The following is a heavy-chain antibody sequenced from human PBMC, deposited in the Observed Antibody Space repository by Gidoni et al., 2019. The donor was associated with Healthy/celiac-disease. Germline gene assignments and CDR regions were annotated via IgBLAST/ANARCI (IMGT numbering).Heavy chain of an antibody. CDR1: GGSISSYY. Sequence: QVQLQESGPGLVKPSETLSLTCTLSGGSISSYYWSWIRQPPGKGLEWIGYIYYSGSTNYNPSLKSRVTISVDTSKNQFSLKLSSVTAADTAVYYCARDPGLAVAGKGHHYYYYYGMDVWGQGTTVTVSS. V-gene: IGHV4-59*01. J-gene: IGHJ6*02. CDR3: ARDPGLAVAGKGHHYYYYYGMDV. CDR2: IYYSGST. D-gene: IGHD6-19*01.